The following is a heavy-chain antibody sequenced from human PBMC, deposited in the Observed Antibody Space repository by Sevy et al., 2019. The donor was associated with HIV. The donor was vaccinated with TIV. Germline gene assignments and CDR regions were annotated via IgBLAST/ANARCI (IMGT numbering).Heavy chain of an antibody. Sequence: GGSLRLSCAASGFTFSSYWMHWVRQAPGKGLVWVSPINSDGSSTSYADSVKGRFTISGDNVKNTQYLQMNSLRAENTSVLYCARYGASGSGAQYCRSNSCRPVTHYYYYNGMDVWGQGTLVTVSS. J-gene: IGHJ6*02. D-gene: IGHD2-2*01. V-gene: IGHV3-74*01. CDR2: INSDGSST. CDR1: GFTFSSYW. CDR3: ARYGASGSGAQYCRSNSCRPVTHYYYYNGMDV.